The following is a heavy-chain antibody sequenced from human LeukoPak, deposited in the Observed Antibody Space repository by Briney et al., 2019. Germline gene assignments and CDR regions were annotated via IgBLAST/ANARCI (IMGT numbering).Heavy chain of an antibody. Sequence: ASVKVSCKASGYTFTTYGLSWVRQAPGRGLEWLGWISTYDDNIKYAQSLQGRLTLTIDTSTSTAYMELRSLRSDDTAVYYCARAREGYSYGNKNYYYYMDVWGKGTTVTVSS. D-gene: IGHD5-18*01. V-gene: IGHV1-18*01. CDR1: GYTFTTYG. CDR2: ISTYDDNI. J-gene: IGHJ6*03. CDR3: ARAREGYSYGNKNYYYYMDV.